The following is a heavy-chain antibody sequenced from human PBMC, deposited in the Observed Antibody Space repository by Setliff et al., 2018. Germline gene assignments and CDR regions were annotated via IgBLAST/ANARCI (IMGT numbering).Heavy chain of an antibody. CDR3: ARDTSGRDALDI. V-gene: IGHV3-23*01. D-gene: IGHD3-10*01. Sequence: ASVKVSCAVSGFTFSNYAMNWVRQAPGKGLEWVSFISGGGSRTYYADSVKGRVTISRDNSKNTLYLQMSSLRAEDTAIYYCARDTSGRDALDIWGQGTMGTVSS. CDR1: GFTFSNYA. CDR2: ISGGGSRT. J-gene: IGHJ3*02.